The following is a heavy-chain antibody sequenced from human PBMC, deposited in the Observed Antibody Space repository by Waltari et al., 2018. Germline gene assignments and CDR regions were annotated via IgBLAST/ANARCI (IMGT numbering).Heavy chain of an antibody. CDR3: ARDSSSSWYYYYGMDV. Sequence: EVQLVESGGGLVQPGGSLRLSCTVSAFTFNNYFSHYWMRWVRQAPGKGLEWVANIKQDGIEKNYVDSVKGRFTISRDNAKNSLYLQMNSLRVEDTAVYYCARDSSSSWYYYYGMDVWGQGTTVTVSS. J-gene: IGHJ6*02. CDR2: IKQDGIEK. D-gene: IGHD6-6*01. CDR1: AFTFNNYFSHYW. V-gene: IGHV3-7*04.